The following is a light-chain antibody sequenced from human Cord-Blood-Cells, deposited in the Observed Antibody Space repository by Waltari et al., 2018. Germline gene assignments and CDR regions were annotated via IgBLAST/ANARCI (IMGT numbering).Light chain of an antibody. V-gene: IGKV3-15*01. CDR3: QQYNNWPLFT. J-gene: IGKJ3*01. CDR2: GAS. CDR1: QSVSSN. Sequence: EIVMTQSPATLSLSPGERATPPCRASQSVSSNLAWYQQKPGQAPRLLIYGASTRATGIPARFSGSGSGTEFTLTISSLQSEDFAVYYCQQYNNWPLFTFGPGTKVDIK.